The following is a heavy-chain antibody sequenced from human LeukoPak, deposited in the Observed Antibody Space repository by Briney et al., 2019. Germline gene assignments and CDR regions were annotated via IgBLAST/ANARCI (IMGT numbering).Heavy chain of an antibody. CDR1: GFTFSSYG. D-gene: IGHD3-10*01. CDR3: AKDRYGSGSYSNFDY. CDR2: ISYDGSNK. J-gene: IGHJ4*02. V-gene: IGHV3-30*18. Sequence: GRSLRLSCAASGFTFSSYGMHWVRQAPGKGLEWVAVISYDGSNKYYADSVKGRFTIPRDNSKNTLYLQMNSLRAEDTAVYYCAKDRYGSGSYSNFDYWGQGTLVTVSS.